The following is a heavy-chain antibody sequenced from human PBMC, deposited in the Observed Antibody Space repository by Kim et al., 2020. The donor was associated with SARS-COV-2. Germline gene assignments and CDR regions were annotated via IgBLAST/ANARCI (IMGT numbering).Heavy chain of an antibody. V-gene: IGHV3-30*01. Sequence: GGSLRLSCAASGFTFSSYAMHWVRQAPGKGLXWVAVISYDGSNKYYADSVKGRFXISRDNTKNTLYLQRNSLXAEDTXVYYCARDFGDYGDYVGTYYYDSXGYYLDYWGQGTLVTVSS. CDR2: ISYDGSNK. D-gene: IGHD3-22*01. CDR3: ARDFGDYGDYVGTYYYDSXGYYLDY. J-gene: IGHJ4*02. CDR1: GFTFSSYA.